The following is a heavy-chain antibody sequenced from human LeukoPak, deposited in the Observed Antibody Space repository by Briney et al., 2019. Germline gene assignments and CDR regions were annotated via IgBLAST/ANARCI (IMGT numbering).Heavy chain of an antibody. D-gene: IGHD6-13*01. V-gene: IGHV4-59*01. CDR1: GGSISSYY. J-gene: IGHJ4*02. CDR3: ARDMTAGFDY. Sequence: SETLSLTCTVSGGSISSYYWSWIRQSPGKGLEWIGYIYYSGSTNYNPSLKSRVTISVDTSKNQFSLKLSSVTAADTAVYYCARDMTAGFDYWGQGTLVTVSS. CDR2: IYYSGST.